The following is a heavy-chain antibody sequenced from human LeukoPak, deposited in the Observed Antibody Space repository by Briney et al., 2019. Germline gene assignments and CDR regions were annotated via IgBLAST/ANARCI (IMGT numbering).Heavy chain of an antibody. Sequence: SVKVSCKASGGTFSSYAISWVRQAPGQGLEWMGRIIPIFGTANYAQKFQRRVTITTDESTSTAYMELSSLRSEDTAVYYCARSSRGWNDVDYWGQGTLVTVSS. CDR2: IIPIFGTA. J-gene: IGHJ4*02. D-gene: IGHD1-1*01. V-gene: IGHV1-69*05. CDR3: ARSSRGWNDVDY. CDR1: GGTFSSYA.